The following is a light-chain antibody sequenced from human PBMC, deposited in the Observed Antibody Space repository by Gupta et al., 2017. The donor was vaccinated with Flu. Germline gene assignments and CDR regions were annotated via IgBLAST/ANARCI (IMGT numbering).Light chain of an antibody. CDR1: QSVSSSY. V-gene: IGKV3-20*01. Sequence: SVLTQSPVTLSLSPGERATLSCRASQSVSSSYLAWYQQKPGQAPRLLIYGASSRATGIPDRFSGSGSGTDFTLTISRLEPEDFAVYYCQQYGSSPVTFGQGTKVEIK. CDR2: GAS. J-gene: IGKJ1*01. CDR3: QQYGSSPVT.